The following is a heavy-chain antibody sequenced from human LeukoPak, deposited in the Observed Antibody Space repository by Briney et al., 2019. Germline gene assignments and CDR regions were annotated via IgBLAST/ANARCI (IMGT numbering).Heavy chain of an antibody. CDR2: IYYSGST. D-gene: IGHD6-13*01. Sequence: SETLSLTCSVSGGSISSYYWSWIRQPPGKGLEWIGYIYYSGSTNYNPSLKSQVTISVDTSKNQFSLKLSSVTAADTAVYYCARVPPIAAAGGVSYYYYGMDVWGQGTTVTVSS. CDR1: GGSISSYY. J-gene: IGHJ6*02. CDR3: ARVPPIAAAGGVSYYYYGMDV. V-gene: IGHV4-59*01.